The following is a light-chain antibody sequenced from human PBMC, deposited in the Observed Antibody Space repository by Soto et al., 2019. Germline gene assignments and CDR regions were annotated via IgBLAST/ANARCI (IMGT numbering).Light chain of an antibody. CDR1: QDISNY. J-gene: IGKJ2*01. CDR2: DAS. V-gene: IGKV1-33*01. CDR3: QQYDNLPI. Sequence: DIQMTQSPSSLSASVGDRVTITCQASQDISNYLNWYQQKPGKAPKLLIYDASYLETGVPSRFNGSGSGTDFTFTISSLQPEDVGTYYCQQYDNLPIFGQGTKLEIK.